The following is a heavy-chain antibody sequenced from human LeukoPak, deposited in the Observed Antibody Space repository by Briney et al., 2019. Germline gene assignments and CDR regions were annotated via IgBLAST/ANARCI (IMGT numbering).Heavy chain of an antibody. J-gene: IGHJ2*01. Sequence: PSETLSLTCTVSGGSTSSDYWSWIRQSPGKGLEWVGYVYNSGDTGKNPSLKSRVTILLDTSKNQCSLKLTSVSAADTAVYYCARLKLGAYFDLWGRGTLVTVSS. CDR2: VYNSGDT. V-gene: IGHV4-59*08. D-gene: IGHD3-16*01. CDR1: GGSTSSDY. CDR3: ARLKLGAYFDL.